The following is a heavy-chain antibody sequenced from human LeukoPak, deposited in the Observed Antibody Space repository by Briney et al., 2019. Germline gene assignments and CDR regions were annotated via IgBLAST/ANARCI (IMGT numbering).Heavy chain of an antibody. CDR1: GGSVSSGSYY. CDR2: IYYSGST. V-gene: IGHV4-61*01. Sequence: SETLSLTCTVSGGSVSSGSYYWSWIRQPPGKGPEWIGYIYYSGSTNYNPSLKSRVTISVDTSKNQFSLKLSSVTAADTAVYYCARDLHDYGDYYYGMDVWGKGTTVTVSS. J-gene: IGHJ6*04. D-gene: IGHD4-17*01. CDR3: ARDLHDYGDYYYGMDV.